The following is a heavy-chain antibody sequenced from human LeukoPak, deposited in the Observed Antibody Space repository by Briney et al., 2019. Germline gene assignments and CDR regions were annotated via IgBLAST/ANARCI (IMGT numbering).Heavy chain of an antibody. CDR2: ISSSSSYI. CDR3: ARDLRDLGIVATQNDY. J-gene: IGHJ4*02. V-gene: IGHV3-21*01. CDR1: GFTFSSYS. D-gene: IGHD5-12*01. Sequence: AGGSLRLSCAASGFTFSSYSMNWVRQAPGKGLEWVSSISSSSSYIYYADSVKGRFTISRDNAKNSLYLQMNSLRAEDTAVYYCARDLRDLGIVATQNDYWGQGTLVTVSS.